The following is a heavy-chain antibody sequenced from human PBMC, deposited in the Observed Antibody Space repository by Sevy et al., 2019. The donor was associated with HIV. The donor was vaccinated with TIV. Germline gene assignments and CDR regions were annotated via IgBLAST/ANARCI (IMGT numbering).Heavy chain of an antibody. CDR3: ARGLERYCSGGSCYFRPYFDY. Sequence: GRSLRLSCAASGFTFSSYSMNWVRQAPGKGLEWVSSISSSSSYIYYADSVKGRFTISRDNAKNSLYLQMNSLRAVDTAVYYCARGLERYCSGGSCYFRPYFDYWGQGTLVTVSS. CDR1: GFTFSSYS. J-gene: IGHJ4*02. V-gene: IGHV3-21*01. D-gene: IGHD2-15*01. CDR2: ISSSSSYI.